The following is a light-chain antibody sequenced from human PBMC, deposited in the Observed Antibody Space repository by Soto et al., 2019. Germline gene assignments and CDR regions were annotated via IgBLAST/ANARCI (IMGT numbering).Light chain of an antibody. J-gene: IGKJ4*01. Sequence: EIVMTQSPATLSVSPEERATLSCRASQSVSSNLAWYQQKPGQAPRLLIYGASTRATGIPARFSGSGSGTEFTLTISNLQSEDFAVYYCQQYHNWPPLTFGGGTKVEIK. CDR3: QQYHNWPPLT. CDR2: GAS. CDR1: QSVSSN. V-gene: IGKV3-15*01.